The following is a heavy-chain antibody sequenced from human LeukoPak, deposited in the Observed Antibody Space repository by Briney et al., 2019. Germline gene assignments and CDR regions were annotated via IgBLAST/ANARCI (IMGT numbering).Heavy chain of an antibody. V-gene: IGHV4-4*02. J-gene: IGHJ4*02. CDR3: AREGGPYRPLDY. Sequence: SGTLSLTCAVSGASISSTYWSTWVRQPPGKGLEWIGEIHDSGSTNYNPSLKSRVTISVDKSKKQFSLNLTSVTAADTAVYYCAREGGPYRPLDYSGQGTLVTVAS. CDR2: IHDSGST. CDR1: GASISSTYW.